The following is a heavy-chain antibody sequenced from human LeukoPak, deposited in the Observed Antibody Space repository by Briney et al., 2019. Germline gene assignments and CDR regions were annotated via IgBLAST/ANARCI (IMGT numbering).Heavy chain of an antibody. D-gene: IGHD3-9*01. CDR3: ARYSEVYYYVDV. Sequence: GGSLRLSCVASGFTFNNYAMTWVRQAPGKGLEWVSAISGSGYSTYYADSVKGRFTISRDDAKKSMYLQMNSLRVEDTAVYFCARYSEVYYYVDVWGTGTTVTVSS. V-gene: IGHV3-23*01. CDR1: GFTFNNYA. J-gene: IGHJ6*03. CDR2: ISGSGYST.